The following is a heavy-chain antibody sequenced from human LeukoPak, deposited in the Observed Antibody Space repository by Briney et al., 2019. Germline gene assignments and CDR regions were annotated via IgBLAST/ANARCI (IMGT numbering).Heavy chain of an antibody. J-gene: IGHJ2*01. CDR3: ARRITGRGNFDL. CDR1: GGSISSYY. D-gene: IGHD1-14*01. Sequence: SQTLSLTCTVSGGSISSYYWSWIRQPPGKGLEWIGYIYYSGSTNYNPSLKSRVTISVDTSKNQFSLKLSSVTVADTAVYYCARRITGRGNFDLWGRGTLVTVSS. V-gene: IGHV4-59*08. CDR2: IYYSGST.